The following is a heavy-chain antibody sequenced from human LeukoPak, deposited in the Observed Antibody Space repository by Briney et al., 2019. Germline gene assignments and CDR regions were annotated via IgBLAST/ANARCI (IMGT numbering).Heavy chain of an antibody. D-gene: IGHD3-10*01. CDR3: AGQRRYGSGY. J-gene: IGHJ4*02. Sequence: SGTLSLTCDVSGGSISTTNWWTWVRQPPGKGLEWIGEIHYGGSATYNPSLNSRVSISLDKSKNQFSLKLSSVTAADTAVYYCAGQRRYGSGYWGQGTLVTVSS. CDR2: IHYGGSA. V-gene: IGHV4-4*02. CDR1: GGSISTTNW.